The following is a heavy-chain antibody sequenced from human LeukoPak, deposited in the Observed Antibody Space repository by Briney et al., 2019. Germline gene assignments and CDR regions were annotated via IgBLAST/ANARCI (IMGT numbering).Heavy chain of an antibody. V-gene: IGHV4-38-2*02. CDR2: INHSGST. D-gene: IGHD6-6*01. J-gene: IGHJ3*02. CDR3: ARFGPYSSSSLSRAFDI. CDR1: GYSISSGYY. Sequence: SETLSLTCTVSGYSISSGYYWGWIRQPPGKGLEWIGEINHSGSTNYNPSLKSRVTISVDTSKNQFSLKLSSVTAADTAVYYCARFGPYSSSSLSRAFDIWGQGTMVTVSS.